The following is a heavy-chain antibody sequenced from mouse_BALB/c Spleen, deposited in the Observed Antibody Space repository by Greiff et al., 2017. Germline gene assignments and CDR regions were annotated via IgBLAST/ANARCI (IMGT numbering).Heavy chain of an antibody. CDR1: GYTFTSYW. CDR2: INPSTGYT. V-gene: IGHV1-7*01. D-gene: IGHD2-10*02. J-gene: IGHJ4*01. Sequence: VQLQQSGAELAKPGASVKMSCKASGYTFTSYWMHWVKQRPGQGLEWIGYINPSTGYTEYNQKFKDKATLTADKSSSTAYMQLGSLTSEDSAVYYCARSPYGIYYAMDYWGQGTSVTVSS. CDR3: ARSPYGIYYAMDY.